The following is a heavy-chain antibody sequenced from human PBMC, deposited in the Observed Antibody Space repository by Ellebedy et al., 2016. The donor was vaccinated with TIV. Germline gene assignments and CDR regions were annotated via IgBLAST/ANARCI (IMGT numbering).Heavy chain of an antibody. CDR2: IYPTDSDT. J-gene: IGHJ4*02. CDR3: ARPSDWNDGYFHY. Sequence: KVSCEASGYTFTNYWIGWVRQMPGKGLEWMGIIYPTDSDTRYSPSFQGQVTISADKSISTAYLQWNSLKASDTAMFYCARPSDWNDGYFHYWGQGTLVTVSS. CDR1: GYTFTNYW. V-gene: IGHV5-51*01. D-gene: IGHD1-1*01.